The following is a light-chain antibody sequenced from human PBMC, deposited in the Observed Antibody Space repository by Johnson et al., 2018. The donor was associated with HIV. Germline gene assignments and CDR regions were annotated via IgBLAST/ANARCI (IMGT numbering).Light chain of an antibody. CDR1: SSNIENYF. CDR3: GVWDASLSPHYV. V-gene: IGLV1-51*02. CDR2: EDY. J-gene: IGLJ1*01. Sequence: QSVLTQPPSVSAAPGQRVNISCSGHSSNIENYFVSWYQQLPGAAPRLLNYEDYKRPSGIPDRFSGSKSGASATLGITGLQTGDEADYYCGVWDASLSPHYVFGTGTTITVL.